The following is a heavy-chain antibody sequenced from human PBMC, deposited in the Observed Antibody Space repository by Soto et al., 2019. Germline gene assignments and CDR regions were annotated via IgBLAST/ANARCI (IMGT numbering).Heavy chain of an antibody. V-gene: IGHV3-23*01. CDR1: GFTFSSYA. Sequence: HPGASLRLSCAASGFTFSSYAMSWVRQAPGRGLQWVSGVSGSGATTYYADSVKGRFTISRDNSTNTLYLQMNSLRAEDTAVYYCASSVRYYDFWGASYPMAYWGQGTLVTVSS. D-gene: IGHD3-3*01. CDR2: VSGSGATT. CDR3: ASSVRYYDFWGASYPMAY. J-gene: IGHJ4*02.